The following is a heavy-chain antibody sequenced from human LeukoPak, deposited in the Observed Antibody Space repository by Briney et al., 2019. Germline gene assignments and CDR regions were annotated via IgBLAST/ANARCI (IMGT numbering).Heavy chain of an antibody. CDR1: GGSISSSDSS. J-gene: IGHJ3*01. CDR2: IFYSGST. D-gene: IGHD2-2*01. V-gene: IGHV4-39*07. Sequence: SETLSLTCTVSGGSISSSDSSWGWIRQPPGKGLEWIGSIFYSGSTYYNPSLKSRVTISVDTSKNQFSLKLSSVTAADTAVYYCARDVPAALWGQGTMVTVSS. CDR3: ARDVPAAL.